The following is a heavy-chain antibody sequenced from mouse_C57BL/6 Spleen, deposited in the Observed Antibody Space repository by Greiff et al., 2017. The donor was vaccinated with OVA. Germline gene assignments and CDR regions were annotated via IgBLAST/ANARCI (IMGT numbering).Heavy chain of an antibody. D-gene: IGHD2-4*01. Sequence: QVHVKQSGAELARPGASVKLSCKASGYTFTSYGISWVKQRTGQGLEWIGEIYPRSGNTYYNEKFKGKATLTADKSSSTAYMELRSLTSEDSAVYFCARYTHDYDYPDYWGQGTTLTVSS. CDR1: GYTFTSYG. J-gene: IGHJ2*01. V-gene: IGHV1-81*01. CDR3: ARYTHDYDYPDY. CDR2: IYPRSGNT.